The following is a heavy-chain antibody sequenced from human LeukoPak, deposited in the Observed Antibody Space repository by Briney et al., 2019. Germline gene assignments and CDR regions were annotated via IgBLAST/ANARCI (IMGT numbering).Heavy chain of an antibody. D-gene: IGHD1-7*01. Sequence: GGSLRLSCAASGFTFSSYSMNWVRQAPGRGLEWVSSISSSSSYIYYADLVKGRFTISRDNAKNSLYLQMNSLRAEDTAVYYCAREPVMWTGTSVVYFDYWGQGTLVTVSS. CDR2: ISSSSSYI. V-gene: IGHV3-21*01. CDR1: GFTFSSYS. CDR3: AREPVMWTGTSVVYFDY. J-gene: IGHJ4*02.